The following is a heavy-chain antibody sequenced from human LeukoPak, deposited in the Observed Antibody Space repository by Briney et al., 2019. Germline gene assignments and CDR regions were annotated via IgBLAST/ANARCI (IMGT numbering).Heavy chain of an antibody. J-gene: IGHJ5*02. D-gene: IGHD3-10*01. V-gene: IGHV4-39*07. CDR1: GGSISSSSYY. Sequence: SETLSLTCTVSGGSISSSSYYWGWIRQPPGKGLEWIGSIYYSGSTYYNPSLKSRVTISVDTSKSQFSLKLSSVTAADTAVYYCASRTVLLRFGYFDPWGQGTLVTVSS. CDR3: ASRTVLLRFGYFDP. CDR2: IYYSGST.